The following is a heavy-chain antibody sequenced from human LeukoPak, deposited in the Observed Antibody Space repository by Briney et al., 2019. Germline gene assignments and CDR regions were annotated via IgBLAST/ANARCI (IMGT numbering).Heavy chain of an antibody. V-gene: IGHV1-2*02. J-gene: IGHJ4*02. D-gene: IGHD3-22*01. CDR2: INPQSGAT. CDR3: ARGGDDSGLYFAY. Sequence: ASVTVSYKASGYTFTGVYIHWVRQAPGQGLEWMAWINPQSGATNYAQKFQGRVTMTRDMSINTAYMEVTSLRFDDTAVYYCARGGDDSGLYFAYWGQGTLVTVSS. CDR1: GYTFTGVY.